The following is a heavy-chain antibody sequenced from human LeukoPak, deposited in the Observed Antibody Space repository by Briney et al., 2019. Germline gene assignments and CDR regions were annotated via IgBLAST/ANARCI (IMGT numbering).Heavy chain of an antibody. D-gene: IGHD3-16*02. J-gene: IGHJ5*02. CDR3: ARSTYVGLSPSDP. CDR1: GFTFSSYA. V-gene: IGHV3-30-3*01. Sequence: GGSLRLSCAASGFTFSSYAMHWVRQAPGKGLEWVAVISYDGSNKYYADSVKGRFTISRDNSKNTLYLQMNSLRAEDTAVYYCARSTYVGLSPSDPWGQGTLVTVSS. CDR2: ISYDGSNK.